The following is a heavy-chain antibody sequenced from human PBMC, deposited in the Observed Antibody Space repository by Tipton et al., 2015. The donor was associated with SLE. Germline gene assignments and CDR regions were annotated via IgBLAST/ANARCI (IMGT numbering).Heavy chain of an antibody. CDR1: GYSFNDNG. Sequence: QLVQSGGEVKKPGASVKVSCKASGYSFNDNGIAWVRQAPGQGLEWMGWISGYNGNTNYAQKLQGRVTMTTDTSTSTAYMELRSLRSDDTAVYYCARGLGTFGGPVPRVWLDPWGQGTLVTVSS. CDR3: ARGLGTFGGPVPRVWLDP. V-gene: IGHV1-18*04. D-gene: IGHD3-16*01. J-gene: IGHJ5*02. CDR2: ISGYNGNT.